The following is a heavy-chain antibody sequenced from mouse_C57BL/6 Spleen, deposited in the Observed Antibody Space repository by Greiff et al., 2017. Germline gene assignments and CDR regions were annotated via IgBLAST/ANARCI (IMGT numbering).Heavy chain of an antibody. Sequence: QVQLQQPGAGLVKPGASVKLSCKASGYTFTSYWMQWVKQRPGQGLEWIGEIDPSDSYTNYNQKFKGKATLTVDTSSSTAYMQLSSLTSEDSAVYYCARTMDYWGQGTSVTVSS. CDR2: IDPSDSYT. CDR3: ARTMDY. V-gene: IGHV1-50*01. J-gene: IGHJ4*01. CDR1: GYTFTSYW.